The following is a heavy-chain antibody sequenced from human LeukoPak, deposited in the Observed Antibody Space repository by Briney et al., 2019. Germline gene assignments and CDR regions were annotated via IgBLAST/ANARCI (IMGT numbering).Heavy chain of an antibody. CDR2: IYYSGST. CDR1: GGSISSGGYY. V-gene: IGHV4-31*03. Sequence: SETLSLTCTVSGGSISSGGYYWSWIRQHPGKGLEWIGYIYYSGSTYYNPSLKSRVTISVDTSKNQFSLKLSSVTAADTAVYYCATSQDYYYYGMDVWGQGTTVIVSS. CDR3: ATSQDYYYYGMDV. J-gene: IGHJ6*02.